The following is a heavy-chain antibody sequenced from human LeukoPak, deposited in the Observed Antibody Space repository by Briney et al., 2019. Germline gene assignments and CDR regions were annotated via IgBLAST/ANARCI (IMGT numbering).Heavy chain of an antibody. Sequence: PGGSLRLSCAASGFTFSSYSMNWVRQAPGKGLEWVSYISSSSSTIYYADSVKGRFTISRDNAKNSLYLQMNSLRAGDTAVYYCARDGGSYLEAFDIWGQGTMVTVSS. V-gene: IGHV3-48*04. D-gene: IGHD1-26*01. CDR3: ARDGGSYLEAFDI. CDR2: ISSSSSTI. CDR1: GFTFSSYS. J-gene: IGHJ3*02.